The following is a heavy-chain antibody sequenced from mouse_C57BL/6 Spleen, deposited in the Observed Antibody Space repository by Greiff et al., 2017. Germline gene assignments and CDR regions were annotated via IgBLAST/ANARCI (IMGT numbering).Heavy chain of an antibody. Sequence: QVQLQQPGAELVKPGASVKLSCKASGYTFTSYWMHWVKQRPGQGLEWIGMIHPNSGSTNYNEKFKSKATLTVDKSSSTTYMQLSSLTSEDSAVYYCARDSCITTVVATYSYYAMGDWGQGTSVTVAS. CDR1: GYTFTSYW. V-gene: IGHV1-64*01. CDR3: ARDSCITTVVATYSYYAMGD. D-gene: IGHD1-1*01. J-gene: IGHJ4*01. CDR2: IHPNSGST.